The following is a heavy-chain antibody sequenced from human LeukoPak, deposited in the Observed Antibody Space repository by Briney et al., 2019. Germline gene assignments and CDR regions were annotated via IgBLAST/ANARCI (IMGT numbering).Heavy chain of an antibody. Sequence: GGSLRLSCAASGFTFSNYWMSWVRQTPGKGLEWVANIKQDGSEQYYVDSMEGRFTVSRDNAKNSLSLQMNSLRADGTAVYYCARNSGWSVDYWGQGALVTVS. CDR3: ARNSGWSVDY. CDR1: GFTFSNYW. D-gene: IGHD6-19*01. CDR2: IKQDGSEQ. J-gene: IGHJ4*02. V-gene: IGHV3-7*01.